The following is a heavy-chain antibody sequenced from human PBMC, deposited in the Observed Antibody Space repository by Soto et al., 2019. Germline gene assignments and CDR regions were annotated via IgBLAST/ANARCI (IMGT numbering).Heavy chain of an antibody. Sequence: QVQLEESGPGLVKPSETLSLTCTVSGASISPNYWSWIRQPPGKGLEWIGYIYFAGTTTYNPSLRSRVSRSVDTSANHFSLNLTSVTAADTAIYYCARLGAFFQALDSWGQGTLVTVSS. J-gene: IGHJ4*02. D-gene: IGHD3-16*01. CDR3: ARLGAFFQALDS. CDR1: GASISPNY. CDR2: IYFAGTT. V-gene: IGHV4-59*08.